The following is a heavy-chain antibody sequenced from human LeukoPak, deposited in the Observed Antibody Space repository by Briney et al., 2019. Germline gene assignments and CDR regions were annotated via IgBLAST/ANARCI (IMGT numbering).Heavy chain of an antibody. CDR3: ASQRYSRTGRFDY. CDR2: IYHSGNS. D-gene: IGHD6-13*01. CDR1: GASMTNFY. V-gene: IGHV4-59*08. Sequence: SETLSLTCTVSGASMTNFYWTWIRRPPGKPLEWLGYIYHSGNSNYNPSLKSRVTISVDTSKNQFSLKMNSVTAADTAIYYCASQRYSRTGRFDYWGQGVLVTVSS. J-gene: IGHJ4*02.